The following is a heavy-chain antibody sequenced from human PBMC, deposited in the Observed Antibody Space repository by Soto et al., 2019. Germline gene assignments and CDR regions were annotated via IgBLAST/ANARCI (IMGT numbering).Heavy chain of an antibody. D-gene: IGHD3-10*01. CDR2: IYHSGST. CDR3: ARDQLWFGDFNTWGMDV. V-gene: IGHV4-4*02. J-gene: IGHJ6*02. CDR1: GGSISSSNW. Sequence: QVQLQESGPGLVKPSGTLSLTCAVSGGSISSSNWWSWVRQPPGKGLEWIGEIYHSGSTNYNPSLKSPVTTTVDKSTNQSPLKLSSVTAADTAVYYCARDQLWFGDFNTWGMDVWGQGTTVTVSS.